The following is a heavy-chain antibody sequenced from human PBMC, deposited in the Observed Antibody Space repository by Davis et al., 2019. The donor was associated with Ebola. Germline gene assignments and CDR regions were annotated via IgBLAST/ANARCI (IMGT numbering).Heavy chain of an antibody. CDR1: GGTFSTYI. CDR3: AIGGGMDV. CDR2: IIPILGVT. Sequence: SVKVSCKASGGTFSTYIINWVRQAPGQGLEWMGRIIPILGVTDYAQNFQRRVTITADKSTSTAYMELSSLRSEDTAVYYCAIGGGMDVWGQGTTVTVSS. V-gene: IGHV1-69*02. J-gene: IGHJ6*02.